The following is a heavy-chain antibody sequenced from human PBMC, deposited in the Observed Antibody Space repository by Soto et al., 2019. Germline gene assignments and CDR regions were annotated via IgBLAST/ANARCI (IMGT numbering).Heavy chain of an antibody. Sequence: PGDSRKISCKSSGYSFTSYWIGWVRQMPGKGLEWMGIIYPGDSDTRYSPSFQGQVTISADKSISTAYLQWSSLKASDSGMYYCARRRSYAYYGMDVWGQGTTVTVSS. CDR1: GYSFTSYW. CDR2: IYPGDSDT. CDR3: ARRRSYAYYGMDV. D-gene: IGHD2-2*01. J-gene: IGHJ6*02. V-gene: IGHV5-51*01.